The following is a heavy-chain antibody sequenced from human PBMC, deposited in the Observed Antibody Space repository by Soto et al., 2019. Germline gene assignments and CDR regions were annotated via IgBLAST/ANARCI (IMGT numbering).Heavy chain of an antibody. J-gene: IGHJ4*02. D-gene: IGHD6-19*01. V-gene: IGHV4-31*03. Sequence: PSETLSLTCTVSGGSISSGGYYWSWIRQHPGKGLEWIGYIYYSGSTYYNPSLKSRVTISVDTSKNQFSLKLSSVTAADTAVYYCARDGQEGCFDYWGQGTLVTVSS. CDR1: GGSISSGGYY. CDR3: ARDGQEGCFDY. CDR2: IYYSGST.